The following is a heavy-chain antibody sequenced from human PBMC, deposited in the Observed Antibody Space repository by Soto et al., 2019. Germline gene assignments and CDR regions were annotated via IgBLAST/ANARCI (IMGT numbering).Heavy chain of an antibody. Sequence: ASVKVSCKASGYTFTSYGISWVRQAPGQGLEWMGWISAYNGNTNYAQKLQGRATMTTDTSTSTAYMELRSLRSDDTAVYYCARDSRYCTNGVCYTGWFDPWGRGTLVTVSS. CDR3: ARDSRYCTNGVCYTGWFDP. V-gene: IGHV1-18*04. CDR2: ISAYNGNT. D-gene: IGHD2-8*01. J-gene: IGHJ5*02. CDR1: GYTFTSYG.